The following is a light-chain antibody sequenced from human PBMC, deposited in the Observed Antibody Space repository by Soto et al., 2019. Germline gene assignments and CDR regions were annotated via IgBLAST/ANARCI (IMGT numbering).Light chain of an antibody. J-gene: IGLJ1*01. CDR2: FRSDSDF. CDR3: LIWHNSAYV. Sequence: QPVLTQPSSLSASPGASASLTCTLRSGINVDDYRIYWYQQKPGSPPQYLLRFRSDSDFQKASGVPSRFSGSKNPSANAGILLISGLQSEDEADYYCLIWHNSAYVFGTGTKLTVL. V-gene: IGLV5-45*03. CDR1: SGINVDDYR.